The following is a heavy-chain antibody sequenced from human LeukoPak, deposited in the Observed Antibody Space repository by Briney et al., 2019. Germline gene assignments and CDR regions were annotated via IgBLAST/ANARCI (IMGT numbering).Heavy chain of an antibody. CDR1: GFTVSSNY. CDR3: ARERERFLNL. Sequence: PGGSLRLSCAASGFTVSSNYMSWVRQAPGKGLQWVAVISYDGSNKYYTDSVKGRFTISRDNSKNTLYLEMNSLRAEDTAVYYCARERERFLNLWGQGTLVTVSS. CDR2: ISYDGSNK. V-gene: IGHV3-30*03. D-gene: IGHD3-3*01. J-gene: IGHJ4*02.